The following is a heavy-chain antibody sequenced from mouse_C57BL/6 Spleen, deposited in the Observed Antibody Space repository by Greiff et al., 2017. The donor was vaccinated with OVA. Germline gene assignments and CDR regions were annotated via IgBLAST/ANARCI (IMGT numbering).Heavy chain of an antibody. CDR2: IDPSDSYT. CDR1: GYTFTSCW. V-gene: IGHV1-50*01. J-gene: IGHJ3*01. CDR3: AMGSAWFAY. Sequence: QVQLQQPGAELVKPGASVKLSCKASGYTFTSCWMQWVKQRPGQGLEWIGEIDPSDSYTNYNQKFKGKATLTVDTSSSTAYMQLSSLTSEDSAVYYCAMGSAWFAYWGQGTLVTVSA.